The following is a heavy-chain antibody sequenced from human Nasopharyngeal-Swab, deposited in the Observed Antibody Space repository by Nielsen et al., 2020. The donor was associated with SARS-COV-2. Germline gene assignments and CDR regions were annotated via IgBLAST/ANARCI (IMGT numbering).Heavy chain of an antibody. CDR2: IESRGIST. CDR1: GFSFSNYH. CDR3: ARENYFGSGTLAAYDL. J-gene: IGHJ3*01. D-gene: IGHD3-10*01. V-gene: IGHV3-23*03. Sequence: GESLKISCAGSGFSFSNYHMTWVRQAPGQGLEWVSLIESRGISTFYADSVRGRATLSRDNSKNTVHMQLNSVRAEDTGIYYCARENYFGSGTLAAYDLWGQGTRVIVSS.